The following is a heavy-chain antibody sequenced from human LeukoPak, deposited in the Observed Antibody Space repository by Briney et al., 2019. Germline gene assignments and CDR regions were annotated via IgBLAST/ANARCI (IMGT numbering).Heavy chain of an antibody. CDR3: ARDRGAAAGLLAFDI. J-gene: IGHJ3*02. Sequence: PGGSLRLSCAVSGFTFSDYYMDWVRQAPGKGLEWVGRIRNKANSYTTEYAASVKGRFTISRDDSKNSLYLQMNSLKAEDTAVYYCARDRGAAAGLLAFDIWGQGTMVTVSS. CDR1: GFTFSDYY. V-gene: IGHV3-72*01. CDR2: IRNKANSYTT. D-gene: IGHD6-13*01.